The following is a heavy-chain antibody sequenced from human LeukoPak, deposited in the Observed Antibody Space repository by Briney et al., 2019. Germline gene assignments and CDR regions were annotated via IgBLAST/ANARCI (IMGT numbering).Heavy chain of an antibody. J-gene: IGHJ4*02. V-gene: IGHV3-15*01. Sequence: GGSLRLSCAASGFTFSNAWMSWVRQAPGKGLEWVGRIKSKTDGGTTDYAAPVKGRFTISRDDSANTLYLQMNSLKTEDTAVYYCITARNYYDSSGYYYVDYWGQGTLVTVSS. D-gene: IGHD3-22*01. CDR1: GFTFSNAW. CDR2: IKSKTDGGTT. CDR3: ITARNYYDSSGYYYVDY.